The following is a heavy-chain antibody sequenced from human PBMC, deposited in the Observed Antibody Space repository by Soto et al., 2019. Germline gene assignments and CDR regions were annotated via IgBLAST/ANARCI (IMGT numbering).Heavy chain of an antibody. J-gene: IGHJ6*02. CDR2: IWYDGSIK. CDR1: GFTFHTYG. CDR3: ARIDCTGDNCNPYYHYGMDV. Sequence: ESGGGVVQPGRSLRLSCAASGFTFHTYGMHWVRQIPGKGLQWVAIIWYDGSIKYYADSVRGRFTISRDNSKNTLYLQMSSLRDEDTAVYYCARIDCTGDNCNPYYHYGMDVWGQGTTVTVSS. V-gene: IGHV3-33*01. D-gene: IGHD2-8*02.